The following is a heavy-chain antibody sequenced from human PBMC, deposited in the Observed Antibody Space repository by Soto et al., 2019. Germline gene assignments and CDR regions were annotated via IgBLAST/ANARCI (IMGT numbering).Heavy chain of an antibody. J-gene: IGHJ4*02. V-gene: IGHV5-51*01. Sequence: GESLKISCKGSGYDFTDYWIAWVRQMPGKGLEWMGKIYPGDSDTRYSASFQGQVTFSVDKSITTAYLQWDSLLATDTAMYYCARQWDYNILTGYYYCLDHWAQGTLVTGSS. CDR1: GYDFTDYW. CDR3: ARQWDYNILTGYYYCLDH. CDR2: IYPGDSDT. D-gene: IGHD3-9*01.